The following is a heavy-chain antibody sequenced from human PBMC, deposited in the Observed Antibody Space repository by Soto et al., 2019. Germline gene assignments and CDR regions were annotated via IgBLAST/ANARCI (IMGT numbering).Heavy chain of an antibody. D-gene: IGHD2-2*01. J-gene: IGHJ6*02. CDR3: KVVPAAKNYYYGMDV. V-gene: IGHV5-51*01. CDR2: IYPGDSDT. Sequence: PGESLKISCKGSGYSFTSYWIGWVRQIPGKGLEWMGIIYPGDSDTRYSPSFQGQVTISADKSISTAYLQWSSLKASDTAMYYCKVVPAAKNYYYGMDVWGQGTTVTVSS. CDR1: GYSFTSYW.